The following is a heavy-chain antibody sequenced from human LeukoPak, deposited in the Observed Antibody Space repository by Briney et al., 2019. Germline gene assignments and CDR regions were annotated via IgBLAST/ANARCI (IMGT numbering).Heavy chain of an antibody. Sequence: GASVKVSCKASGYTFTSYGISWVRQAPGQGLEWMGWISDYTGNTKYAQKVQGRITMTTDRSASTAYMELRSLRSDDTAVYYCAPGGLQLWSRTDYFDYWGQGTLVTVSS. V-gene: IGHV1-18*01. CDR1: GYTFTSYG. CDR2: ISDYTGNT. J-gene: IGHJ4*02. CDR3: APGGLQLWSRTDYFDY. D-gene: IGHD5-18*01.